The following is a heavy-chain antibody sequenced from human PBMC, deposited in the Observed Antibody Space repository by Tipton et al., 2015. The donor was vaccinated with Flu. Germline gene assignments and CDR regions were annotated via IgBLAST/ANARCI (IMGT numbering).Heavy chain of an antibody. J-gene: IGHJ6*02. Sequence: SLRLSCAASGFTFSSYGMHWVRQVPGKGLEWVAVISYDGSNKYYADSVKGRFTISRDNSKNTLYLQMSSLTAEDTAVYFCAKSDASGSYSFYGMGVWGQGASVTVSS. D-gene: IGHD1-26*01. CDR2: ISYDGSNK. CDR1: GFTFSSYG. V-gene: IGHV3-30*18. CDR3: AKSDASGSYSFYGMGV.